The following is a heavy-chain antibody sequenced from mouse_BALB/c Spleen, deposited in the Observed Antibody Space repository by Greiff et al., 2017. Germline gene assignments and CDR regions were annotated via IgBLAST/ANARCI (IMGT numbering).Heavy chain of an antibody. CDR1: GYSITSDYA. Sequence: EVQLVESGPGLVKPSQSLSLTCTVTGYSITSDYAWNWIRQFPGNKLEWMGYISYSGSTSYNPSLKSRISITRDTSKNQFFLQLNSVTTEDTATYYCARQDYGYRFAYWGQGTLVTVSA. V-gene: IGHV3-2*02. CDR2: ISYSGST. J-gene: IGHJ3*01. D-gene: IGHD1-2*01. CDR3: ARQDYGYRFAY.